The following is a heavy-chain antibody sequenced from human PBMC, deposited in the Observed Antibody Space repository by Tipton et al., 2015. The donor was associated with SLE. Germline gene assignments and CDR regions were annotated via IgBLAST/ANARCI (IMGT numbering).Heavy chain of an antibody. CDR2: IYPGDSDT. D-gene: IGHD5-12*01. CDR1: GYSFTNYW. Sequence: VQLVQSGAEVKKPGESLKISCKGSGYSFTNYWIGWVRQMPGKGLEWMGIIYPGDSDTRYNPSFQGQVTISADKSIRAAYLQWSSLQASDTAMYYCAGPLGDGGYDGIPDVFDAFDIWGQGTRVTVSS. J-gene: IGHJ3*02. V-gene: IGHV5-51*01. CDR3: AGPLGDGGYDGIPDVFDAFDI.